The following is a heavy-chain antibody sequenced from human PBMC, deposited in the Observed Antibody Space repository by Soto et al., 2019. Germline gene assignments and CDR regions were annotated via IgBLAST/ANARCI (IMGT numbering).Heavy chain of an antibody. Sequence: PSETLSLTCSVLGDSISDTRYYWGWIRQSPEKGLEWIGSISHDGHAYYNPSLKSRVTLFADTSRNQFSLKMKSVTVADTALYFCARQVYGDYLGGNWFDPGGQGALVTAPQ. D-gene: IGHD4-17*01. CDR1: GDSISDTRYY. J-gene: IGHJ5*02. V-gene: IGHV4-39*01. CDR3: ARQVYGDYLGGNWFDP. CDR2: ISHDGHA.